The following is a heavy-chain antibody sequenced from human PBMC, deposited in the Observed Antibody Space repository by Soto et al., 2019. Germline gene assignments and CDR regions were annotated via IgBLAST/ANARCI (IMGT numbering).Heavy chain of an antibody. V-gene: IGHV1-3*05. CDR3: ATSDWAW. J-gene: IGHJ4*02. Sequence: QVQIVQSGPEEKSPGASIKLSCTTYGYIFADYAIHWVRQAPGQGLEWVGWIKADNGDTRYSPKLQGRLIITRDISAITSYMELSDLRSADTGGFYCATSDWAWWGRGTLITVSS. CDR1: GYIFADYA. D-gene: IGHD3-9*01. CDR2: IKADNGDT.